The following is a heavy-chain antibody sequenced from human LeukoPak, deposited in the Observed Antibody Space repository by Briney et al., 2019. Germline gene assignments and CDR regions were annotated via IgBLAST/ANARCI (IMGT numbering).Heavy chain of an antibody. Sequence: ASVKVSCKASDYTFTSYGISWVRQAPGQGLEWMGWISAYNGNTNYAQKLQGRVTMTTDTSTSTAYMELRSLRSDDTVVYYCARDLYCSSTSCYPYYYYYMDVWGKGTTVTVSS. V-gene: IGHV1-18*01. J-gene: IGHJ6*03. D-gene: IGHD2-2*01. CDR3: ARDLYCSSTSCYPYYYYYMDV. CDR2: ISAYNGNT. CDR1: DYTFTSYG.